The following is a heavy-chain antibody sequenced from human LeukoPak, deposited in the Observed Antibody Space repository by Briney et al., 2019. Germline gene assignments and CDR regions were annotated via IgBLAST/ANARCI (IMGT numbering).Heavy chain of an antibody. V-gene: IGHV1-2*02. D-gene: IGHD4-17*01. Sequence: GASVKVSCKASGYTFTGYYMHWVRQAPGQGLEWMGWINPNSGGTNYAQKFQGRVTMTRDTSISTAYMVLSRLRSDDTAVYYCARDRVGFGRYGDYGVDAFDIWGQGTMVTVSS. CDR1: GYTFTGYY. J-gene: IGHJ3*02. CDR3: ARDRVGFGRYGDYGVDAFDI. CDR2: INPNSGGT.